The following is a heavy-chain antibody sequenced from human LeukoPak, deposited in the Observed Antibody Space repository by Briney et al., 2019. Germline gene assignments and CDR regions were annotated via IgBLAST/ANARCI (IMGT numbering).Heavy chain of an antibody. J-gene: IGHJ4*02. D-gene: IGHD5-18*01. Sequence: GASVKVSCKASGYTFTSYGISWVRQAPGQGLEWMGWINPNSGGTNYAQKFQGRVTMTRDTSISTAYMELSRLKSDDTAVYYCARYSRSSQYFDSWGQGTLVTVSS. CDR2: INPNSGGT. V-gene: IGHV1-2*02. CDR1: GYTFTSYG. CDR3: ARYSRSSQYFDS.